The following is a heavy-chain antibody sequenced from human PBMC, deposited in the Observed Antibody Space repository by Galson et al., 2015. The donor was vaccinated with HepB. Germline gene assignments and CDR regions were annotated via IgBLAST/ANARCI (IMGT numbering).Heavy chain of an antibody. J-gene: IGHJ4*02. Sequence: SLRLSCAASGFTFSSYWMHWVRQAPGKGLVWVSRINSDGSSTSYADSVKGRFTISRDNAKNTLYLQMNSLRAEDTAVYYCAGVGGYRCSGGSCYPDYWGQGTLVTVSS. CDR3: AGVGGYRCSGGSCYPDY. D-gene: IGHD2-15*01. CDR2: INSDGSST. V-gene: IGHV3-74*01. CDR1: GFTFSSYW.